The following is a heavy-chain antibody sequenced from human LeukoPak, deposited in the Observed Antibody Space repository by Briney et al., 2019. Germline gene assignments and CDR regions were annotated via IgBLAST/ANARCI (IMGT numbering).Heavy chain of an antibody. CDR3: GTWAFYHGLDV. CDR1: GFRFGDYA. Sequence: QTGGSLRLSCAASGFRFGDYAMHWVRQAAGKGLEWVSLIRADGGRTYYADSVNGRFTISRDNSKNSLYLQMNSLRTDDTALYYCGTWAFYHGLDVWGQGTTVTVSS. CDR2: IRADGGRT. V-gene: IGHV3-43*02. J-gene: IGHJ6*02. D-gene: IGHD1-26*01.